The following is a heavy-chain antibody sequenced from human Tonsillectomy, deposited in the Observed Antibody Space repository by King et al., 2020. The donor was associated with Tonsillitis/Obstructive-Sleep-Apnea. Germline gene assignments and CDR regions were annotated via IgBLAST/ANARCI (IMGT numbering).Heavy chain of an antibody. Sequence: VQLVESGGGVVQPGRSLRLSCAASGFTFSSYGMHWVRQAPGKGLEWVAVIWYDGSNKYYADSVKGRFTISRDNSKNTLYLQMNSLRAEDTAVYYCARDQGDFWSGYYPGDAFDIWGQGTMVTVSS. J-gene: IGHJ3*02. V-gene: IGHV3-33*01. CDR2: IWYDGSNK. D-gene: IGHD3-3*01. CDR3: ARDQGDFWSGYYPGDAFDI. CDR1: GFTFSSYG.